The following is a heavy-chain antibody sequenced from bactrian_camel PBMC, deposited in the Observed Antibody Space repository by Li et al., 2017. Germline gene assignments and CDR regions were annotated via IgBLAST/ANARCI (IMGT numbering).Heavy chain of an antibody. J-gene: IGHJ4*01. CDR3: AAALSCWSCWVRDWAASRYNY. CDR2: LDKNVYGGT. V-gene: IGHV3S6*01. Sequence: HVQLVESGGGSVQAGGSLRLSCVVSEQLFSSDCIGWFRQSPGMEREGVAVLDKNVYGGTRYGDSVRGRFTISKDNAKNTLYLEMISLKPEDTAMYYCAAALSCWSCWVRDWAASRYNYWGQGTQVTVS. D-gene: IGHD5*01. CDR1: EQLFSSDC.